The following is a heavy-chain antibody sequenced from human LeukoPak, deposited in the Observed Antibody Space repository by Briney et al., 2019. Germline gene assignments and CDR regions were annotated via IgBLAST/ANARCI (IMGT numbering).Heavy chain of an antibody. CDR3: ARGASSSWYVYYYYGMDV. V-gene: IGHV1-18*01. J-gene: IGHJ6*02. D-gene: IGHD6-13*01. CDR2: ISAYNGNT. Sequence: ASVKVSCKASGYTFTSYGISWVRQAPGQGLEWMGCISAYNGNTNYAQKLQGRVTMTTDTSTSTAYMELRSLRSDDTAVYYCARGASSSWYVYYYYGMDVWGQGTTVTVSS. CDR1: GYTFTSYG.